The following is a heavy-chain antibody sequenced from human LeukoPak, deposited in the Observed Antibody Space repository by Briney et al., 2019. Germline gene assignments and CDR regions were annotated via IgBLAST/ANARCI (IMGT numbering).Heavy chain of an antibody. CDR3: ARHEYSGSYYGLSWFDP. CDR1: GGSISSSGYY. J-gene: IGHJ5*02. D-gene: IGHD1-26*01. Sequence: SETLSLTCTVSGGSISSSGYYWGWIRQLPGKGLEWIASIYYSGSTYYNPSLKSRVTISVDTSKNQLSLKLSSPTAADTAVYYCARHEYSGSYYGLSWFDPWGQGTLVTVSS. CDR2: IYYSGST. V-gene: IGHV4-39*01.